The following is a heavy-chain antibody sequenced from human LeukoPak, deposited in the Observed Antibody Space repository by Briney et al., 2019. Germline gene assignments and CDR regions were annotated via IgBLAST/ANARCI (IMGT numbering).Heavy chain of an antibody. V-gene: IGHV3-11*04. CDR1: GFTFSDYY. D-gene: IGHD1-26*01. Sequence: GGSLRLSCAASGFTFSDYYMSWIRQAPGKGLEWVSYISGSGGSTYYADSVKGRFTISRDNSKNTLFLQMNSLRVEDTAVYYCARGEGAFPLFDYWGQGTLVTVSS. CDR3: ARGEGAFPLFDY. J-gene: IGHJ4*02. CDR2: ISGSGGST.